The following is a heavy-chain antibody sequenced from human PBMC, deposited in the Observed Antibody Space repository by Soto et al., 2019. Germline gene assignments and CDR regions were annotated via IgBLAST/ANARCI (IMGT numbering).Heavy chain of an antibody. CDR2: IYYSGST. D-gene: IGHD5-12*01. J-gene: IGHJ3*02. CDR3: ARQRLEMATIDDAFDI. CDR1: GGSISSGGYY. V-gene: IGHV4-31*03. Sequence: SETLSLTCTVSGGSISSGGYYWSWIRQHPGKGLEWIGYIYYSGSTYYNPSPKSRVTIPVDTSKNQFSLKLSSVTAADTAVYYCARQRLEMATIDDAFDIWGQGTMVTVSS.